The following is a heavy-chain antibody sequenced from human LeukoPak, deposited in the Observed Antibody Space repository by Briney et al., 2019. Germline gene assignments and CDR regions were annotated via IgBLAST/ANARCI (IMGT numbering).Heavy chain of an antibody. D-gene: IGHD3-10*01. CDR1: GYIFTTYG. Sequence: ASVKVSCKASGYIFTTYGISWVRQAPGQGLEWMGWISAYNGNTNYAEKLQGRVTMTTDTSTSTAYMELRSLRSDDTAVYYCARGSLRWLGEMYYFDYWGQGTLVTVSS. CDR3: ARGSLRWLGEMYYFDY. CDR2: ISAYNGNT. V-gene: IGHV1-18*01. J-gene: IGHJ4*02.